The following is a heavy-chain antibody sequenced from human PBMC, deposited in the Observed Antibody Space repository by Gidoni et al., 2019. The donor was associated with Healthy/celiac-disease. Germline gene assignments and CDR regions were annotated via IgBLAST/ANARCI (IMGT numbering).Heavy chain of an antibody. CDR2: IYPVDSDT. Sequence: EVQLVQSGAEVNKPGESLKISCKGSGYSFTSYWLGWVRQMPGKGLEWRGIIYPVDSDTRYSPSFQGQVTISADKSISTAYLQWSSLKASDTAMYYCARHPYDSSGYYFGIANKDAFDIWGQGTMVTVSS. CDR3: ARHPYDSSGYYFGIANKDAFDI. D-gene: IGHD3-22*01. CDR1: GYSFTSYW. V-gene: IGHV5-51*01. J-gene: IGHJ3*02.